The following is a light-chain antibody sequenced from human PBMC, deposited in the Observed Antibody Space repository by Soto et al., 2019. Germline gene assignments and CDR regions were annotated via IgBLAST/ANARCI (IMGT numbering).Light chain of an antibody. J-gene: IGKJ1*01. CDR1: QTINTW. V-gene: IGKV1-5*01. CDR3: QQYNSYWT. CDR2: DAS. Sequence: DIQMTQSPSTLSASVGDRVTITCRASQTINTWLAWYQHKPGKAPKLLIYDASNLENGVPSRFSGSGSGTEFTLTISSLQPDDFATYYCQQYNSYWTFGQGTKVDIK.